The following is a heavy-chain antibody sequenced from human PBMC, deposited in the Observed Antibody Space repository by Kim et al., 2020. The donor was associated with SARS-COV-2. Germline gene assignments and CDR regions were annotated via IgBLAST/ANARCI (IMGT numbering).Heavy chain of an antibody. CDR2: ISAHNGNT. V-gene: IGHV1-18*04. Sequence: ASVKVSCKASGYTFNTYGINWVRQAPGQGLEWMGWISAHNGNTIYAQKFQGRLTVATDRSTTTAYMELRGLTPDDTAMYYCARGLVGATPLDYWGQGPLVTVSS. D-gene: IGHD1-26*01. J-gene: IGHJ4*02. CDR3: ARGLVGATPLDY. CDR1: GYTFNTYG.